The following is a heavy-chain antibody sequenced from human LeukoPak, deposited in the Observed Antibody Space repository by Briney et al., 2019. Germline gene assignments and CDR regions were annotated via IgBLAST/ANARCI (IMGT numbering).Heavy chain of an antibody. Sequence: GGFLRLSCAASGFTFSSYDMHWVRQATGKGLEWVSAIGTAGDTFYPGSVKGRFTISRENAKNSLYLQMNSLRAEDTAMYYCARQKQSHGNFDYWGQGTLVTVSS. V-gene: IGHV3-13*01. CDR1: GFTFSSYD. CDR2: IGTAGDT. J-gene: IGHJ4*02. D-gene: IGHD1-26*01. CDR3: ARQKQSHGNFDY.